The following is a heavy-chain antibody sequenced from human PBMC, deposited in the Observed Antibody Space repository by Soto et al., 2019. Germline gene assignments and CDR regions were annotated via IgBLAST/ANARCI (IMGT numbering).Heavy chain of an antibody. CDR3: ARTYYYDSSGYYNPPDY. V-gene: IGHV1-18*04. Sequence: ASVKVSCKASVYTFTSYGISWVRQAPGQGLEWMGWISAYNGNTNYAQKLQGRVTMTTDTSTSTAYMELRSLRSDDTAVYYCARTYYYDSSGYYNPPDYWGQGTLVTVSS. CDR1: VYTFTSYG. J-gene: IGHJ4*02. D-gene: IGHD3-22*01. CDR2: ISAYNGNT.